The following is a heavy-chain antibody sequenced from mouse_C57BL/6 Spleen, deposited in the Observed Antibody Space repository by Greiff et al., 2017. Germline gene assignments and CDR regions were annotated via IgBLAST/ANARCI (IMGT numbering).Heavy chain of an antibody. Sequence: DVHLVESGGGLVKPGGSLKLSCAASGFTFSDYGMHWVRQAPEKGLEWVAYISSGSSTIYYADTVKGRFTISRDNAKNTLFLQMTSLRSEDTAMYYCAREGYPYFDYWGQGTTLTVSS. CDR1: GFTFSDYG. J-gene: IGHJ2*01. D-gene: IGHD3-2*02. CDR2: ISSGSSTI. V-gene: IGHV5-17*01. CDR3: AREGYPYFDY.